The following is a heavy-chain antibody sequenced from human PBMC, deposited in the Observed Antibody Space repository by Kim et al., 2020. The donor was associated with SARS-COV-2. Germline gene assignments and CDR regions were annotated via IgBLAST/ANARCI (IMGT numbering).Heavy chain of an antibody. CDR3: AKDYAFDI. J-gene: IGHJ3*02. CDR2: SGSI. Sequence: SGSIGYADSVKGRFTISRDNAKNSLYLQMNSLRAEDTALYYCAKDYAFDIWGQGTMVTVSS. V-gene: IGHV3-9*01.